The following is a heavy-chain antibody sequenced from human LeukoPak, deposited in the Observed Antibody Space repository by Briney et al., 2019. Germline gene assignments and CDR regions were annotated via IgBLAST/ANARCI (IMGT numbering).Heavy chain of an antibody. CDR1: GFIFNGYA. V-gene: IGHV3-23*01. D-gene: IGHD3-3*01. CDR3: AKHRDFWSGPPDYGMDV. J-gene: IGHJ6*02. CDR2: IIGSGDRI. Sequence: GGSLRLSCAASGFIFNGYAMSWVRQFPGKELEWVSGIIGSGDRIYLADSVKGRFTVSRDNSRNTVFLVMNSLKDEDTAIYFCAKHRDFWSGPPDYGMDVWGQGTTVTVSS.